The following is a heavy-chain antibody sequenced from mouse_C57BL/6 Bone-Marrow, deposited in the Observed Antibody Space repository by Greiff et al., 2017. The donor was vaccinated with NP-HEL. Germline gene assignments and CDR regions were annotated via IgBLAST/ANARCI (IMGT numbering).Heavy chain of an antibody. CDR2: INPNNGGT. J-gene: IGHJ4*01. Sequence: VQLKQSGPELVKPGASVKMSCKASGYTFTDYNMHWVKQSHGKSLEWIGYINPNNGGTSYNQKFKGKATLTVNKSSSTAYMELRSLTSEDSAVYYCAVYGYYDYAMDYWGQGTSVTVSS. V-gene: IGHV1-22*01. CDR3: AVYGYYDYAMDY. D-gene: IGHD2-3*01. CDR1: GYTFTDYN.